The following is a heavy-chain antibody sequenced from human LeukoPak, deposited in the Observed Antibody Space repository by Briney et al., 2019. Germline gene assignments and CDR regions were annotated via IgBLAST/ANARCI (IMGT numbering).Heavy chain of an antibody. J-gene: IGHJ4*02. CDR2: IYHSGTT. V-gene: IGHV4-38-2*02. D-gene: IGHD7-27*01. Sequence: SETLSLTCSVSGYSISSGYLWGWIRQPPGKGLEWIGSIYHSGTTYFNPSLKSRDTISIDTSKNQFSLNLSSVTAADTAVYYCAQDTTTGDFNSWGQGTLVTVSS. CDR3: AQDTTTGDFNS. CDR1: GYSISSGYL.